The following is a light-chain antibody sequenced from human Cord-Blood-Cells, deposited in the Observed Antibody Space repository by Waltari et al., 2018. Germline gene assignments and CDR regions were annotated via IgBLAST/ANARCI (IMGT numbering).Light chain of an antibody. CDR1: SSNIGSIA. CDR2: RNI. CDR3: AAWDDSLNGVV. V-gene: IGLV1-44*01. J-gene: IGLJ2*01. Sequence: QSVLTHPHSASGTPGQRVTISGSGGSSNIGSIAVNWYQQLPGTAPKLLIYRNIQRPSGVPDRFSGSKSGTSASLAISGLQSEDEADYYCAAWDDSLNGVVFGGGTKLTVL.